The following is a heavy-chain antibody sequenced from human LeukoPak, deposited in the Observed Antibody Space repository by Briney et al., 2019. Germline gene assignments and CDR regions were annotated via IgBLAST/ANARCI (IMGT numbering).Heavy chain of an antibody. J-gene: IGHJ2*01. CDR2: ISAYNGNT. CDR3: ARHDDSSGYYPFYWYFDL. V-gene: IGHV1-18*01. CDR1: GYTFTSYG. D-gene: IGHD3-22*01. Sequence: ASVIVSCKASGYTFTSYGISWVRQAPGQGLEWMGWISAYNGNTNYAQKLQGRVTMTTDTSTSTAYMELRSLRSGDTAVYYCARHDDSSGYYPFYWYFDLWGRGTLVTVSS.